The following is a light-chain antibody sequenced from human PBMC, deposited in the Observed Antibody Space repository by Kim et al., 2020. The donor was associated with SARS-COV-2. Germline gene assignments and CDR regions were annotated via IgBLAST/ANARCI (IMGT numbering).Light chain of an antibody. CDR2: AAS. CDR3: QQSYSTPPWT. V-gene: IGKV1-39*01. CDR1: QSISSY. Sequence: SVGDRVTITCRESQSISSYLNWYQQKPGKAPKLLIYAASSLQSGVPSRFSGSGSGTDFSLTISSLQPEDFATYYCQQSYSTPPWTFGQGTKVEIK. J-gene: IGKJ1*01.